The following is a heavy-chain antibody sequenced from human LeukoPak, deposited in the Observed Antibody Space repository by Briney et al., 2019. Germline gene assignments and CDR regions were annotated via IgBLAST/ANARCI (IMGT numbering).Heavy chain of an antibody. Sequence: GGSLRLSCVASAFTFSSYGMHWVRQAPGKGLEWVAVIWYDRSNIYYEDSVKGRFTISRDNAKNTLYLQMNNLRAEDTAVYYCARAKNDYDTSGFASFDYWGQGTLVTVSS. CDR2: IWYDRSNI. CDR3: ARAKNDYDTSGFASFDY. J-gene: IGHJ4*02. D-gene: IGHD3-22*01. V-gene: IGHV3-33*01. CDR1: AFTFSSYG.